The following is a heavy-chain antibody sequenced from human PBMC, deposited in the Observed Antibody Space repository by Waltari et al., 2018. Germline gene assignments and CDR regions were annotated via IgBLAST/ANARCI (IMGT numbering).Heavy chain of an antibody. Sequence: QVQLVQSGAEVKKPGSSVKVSCKASGGTFRSCAISWVRRAPGTGPGWMGGIIPIFGTANYAQKFQGRVTITADESTSTAYMELSSLRSEDTAVYYCASGRQAGELLPYYYYYGMDVWGQGTTVTVSS. CDR2: IIPIFGTA. V-gene: IGHV1-69*01. CDR1: GGTFRSCA. CDR3: ASGRQAGELLPYYYYYGMDV. D-gene: IGHD1-26*01. J-gene: IGHJ6*02.